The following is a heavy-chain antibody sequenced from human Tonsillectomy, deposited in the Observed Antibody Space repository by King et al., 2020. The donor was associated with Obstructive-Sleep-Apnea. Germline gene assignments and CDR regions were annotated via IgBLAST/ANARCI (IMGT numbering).Heavy chain of an antibody. CDR2: IKKDGSEG. J-gene: IGHJ4*02. D-gene: IGHD1-1*01. Sequence: VQLVGSGGGLVQPGGSLRLSCTVSGISFSNYLMSWVRPAPGEGLGWVANIKKDGSEGYYVDAVKGRFTISRDNAKNSLFLQMNSLRGEDTAVYFCALITGSDYWGQGTMVTVSS. CDR3: ALITGSDY. CDR1: GISFSNYL. V-gene: IGHV3-7*01.